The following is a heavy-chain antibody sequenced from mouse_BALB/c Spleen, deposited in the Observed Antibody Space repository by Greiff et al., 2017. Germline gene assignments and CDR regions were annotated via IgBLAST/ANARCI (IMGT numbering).Heavy chain of an antibody. CDR1: GFSLTSYG. J-gene: IGHJ4*01. V-gene: IGHV2-2*02. CDR3: GGSYYAMDY. Sequence: QVQLKESGPGLVQRSQSLSITCTVSGFSLTSYGVHWVRQSPGKGLEWLGVIWSGGSTDYNAAFISRLSISKDNSKSQVFFKMNSLQANDTAIYYCGGSYYAMDYWGQGTSVTVSS. CDR2: IWSGGST.